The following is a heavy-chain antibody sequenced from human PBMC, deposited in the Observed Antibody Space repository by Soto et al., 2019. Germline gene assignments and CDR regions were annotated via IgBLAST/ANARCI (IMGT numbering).Heavy chain of an antibody. CDR2: ITPILGIA. Sequence: QVQLVQSGAEVKKPGSSVKVSCKASGGTFSSYTISWVRQAPGQGLEWMGRITPILGIANYAQKFQGRVTITADKSTSTAYMELSSLRSEDTAVYYCARNSVVTTDPLFDYWGQGTLVTVSS. D-gene: IGHD4-17*01. J-gene: IGHJ4*02. CDR3: ARNSVVTTDPLFDY. CDR1: GGTFSSYT. V-gene: IGHV1-69*02.